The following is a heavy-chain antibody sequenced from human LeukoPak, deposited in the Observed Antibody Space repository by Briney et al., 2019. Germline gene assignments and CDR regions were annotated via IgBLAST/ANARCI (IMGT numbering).Heavy chain of an antibody. Sequence: SETLSLTCTVSGGATSSYYWSCIRQPPGKGLEWIGYIYYSGSANYNPSPTRRVTISVDTSKKQCSLKLCPLTAAGTPVYYCAGDHRQPGVGDYYYYMDVWGKGTTVTISS. D-gene: IGHD3-16*01. CDR3: AGDHRQPGVGDYYYYMDV. CDR1: GGATSSYY. CDR2: IYYSGSA. J-gene: IGHJ6*03. V-gene: IGHV4-59*01.